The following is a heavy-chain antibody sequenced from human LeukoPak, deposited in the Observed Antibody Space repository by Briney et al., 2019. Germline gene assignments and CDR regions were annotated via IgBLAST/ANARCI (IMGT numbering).Heavy chain of an antibody. CDR2: VDPEDGET. D-gene: IGHD1-26*01. Sequence: ASVKISCKVSGYTFTHYYMHWVQQAPGKGLEWMGLVDPEDGETIYAQKFQGRVTITADTSTDTAYMELSSLRSEDTAVYYCATVPTEWELLLENDAFDIWGQGTMVTVSS. CDR3: ATVPTEWELLLENDAFDI. J-gene: IGHJ3*02. CDR1: GYTFTHYY. V-gene: IGHV1-69-2*01.